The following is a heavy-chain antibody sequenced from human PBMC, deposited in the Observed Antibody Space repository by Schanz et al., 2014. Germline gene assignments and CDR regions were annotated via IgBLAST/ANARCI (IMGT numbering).Heavy chain of an antibody. V-gene: IGHV3-33*06. D-gene: IGHD6-25*01. CDR1: GFTFSSYG. CDR3: VKELQRKLIRDDHYYGMDV. CDR2: VCYDGSKK. J-gene: IGHJ6*02. Sequence: LVESGGGVVQPGRSLRLSCAASGFTFSSYGMHWVRQVPGKGLEWVAVVCYDGSKKYYADSVKGRFTTSRDNSKNTMDLQRNSLGAEDTSVYYCVKELQRKLIRDDHYYGMDVWGQGTTVTVSS.